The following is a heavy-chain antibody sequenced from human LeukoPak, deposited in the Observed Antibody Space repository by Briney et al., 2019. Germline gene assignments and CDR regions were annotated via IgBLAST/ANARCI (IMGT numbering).Heavy chain of an antibody. D-gene: IGHD3-9*01. CDR2: IKSKTHGGTT. CDR3: TTWNYDILTGYSI. V-gene: IGHV3-15*01. CDR1: GFSFKNVW. J-gene: IGHJ4*02. Sequence: GGSLRLSCAASGFSFKNVWMSWVRQAPGKGLEWVGRIKSKTHGGTTDYAAAVKGRFTVSRDDSKSTLYLQMNSLKTEDTALYYCTTWNYDILTGYSIWGQGTLVTVSS.